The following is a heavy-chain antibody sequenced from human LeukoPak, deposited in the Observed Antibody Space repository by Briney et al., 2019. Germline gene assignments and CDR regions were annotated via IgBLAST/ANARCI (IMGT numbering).Heavy chain of an antibody. Sequence: GGSLRLSCAASGFTVSSNYMSWVCQAPGKGLEWVSVIYSGGSTYYADSVKGRFTISRDNSKNTLYLQMNSLRAEDTAVYYCARENDGGGSRHFDYWGQGTLVTVSS. CDR2: IYSGGST. V-gene: IGHV3-53*01. CDR1: GFTVSSNY. D-gene: IGHD2-15*01. J-gene: IGHJ4*02. CDR3: ARENDGGGSRHFDY.